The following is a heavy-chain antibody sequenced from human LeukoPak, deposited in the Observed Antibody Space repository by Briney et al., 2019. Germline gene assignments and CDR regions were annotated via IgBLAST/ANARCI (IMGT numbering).Heavy chain of an antibody. Sequence: GGSLRLSCAASGFTFSSYWMSWVRQAPGKGLEWVANRKQDGSEKYYVDSVKGRFTISRDNAKNSLYLQMNSLRAEDTAVYYCARSQGVPAAISVWFDPWGQGTLVTVSS. CDR1: GFTFSSYW. V-gene: IGHV3-7*01. CDR2: RKQDGSEK. CDR3: ARSQGVPAAISVWFDP. D-gene: IGHD2-2*01. J-gene: IGHJ5*02.